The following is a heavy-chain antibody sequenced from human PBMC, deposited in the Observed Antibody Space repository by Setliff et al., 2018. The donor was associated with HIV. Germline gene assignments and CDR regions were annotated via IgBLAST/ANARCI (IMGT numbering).Heavy chain of an antibody. CDR1: GFNFKTYG. V-gene: IGHV3-48*04. J-gene: IGHJ3*01. CDR3: AREVLRGGDDAFGL. CDR2: IGSSNHGI. Sequence: GGSLRLSCAASGFNFKTYGMTWVRQAPGKGLDWVAHIGSSNHGIHYTASVQGRFTVSRDNAKNSLFLQLNSLRAEDAAVYYCAREVLRGGDDAFGLWGRGTVVTVSS. D-gene: IGHD3-10*01.